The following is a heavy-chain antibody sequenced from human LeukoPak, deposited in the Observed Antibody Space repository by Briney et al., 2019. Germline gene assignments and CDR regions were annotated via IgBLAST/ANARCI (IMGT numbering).Heavy chain of an antibody. CDR1: GFTFSHYS. V-gene: IGHV3-7*01. CDR3: AREVWGPEY. CDR2: IKQDGSDK. J-gene: IGHJ4*02. D-gene: IGHD1-14*01. Sequence: PGGSLRLSCAASGFTFSHYSMHWVRQAPGKGLEWVGNIKQDGSDKNYMDSVKGRFTISRDNTKNSVYLQMSSLRAEDTAVYYCAREVWGPEYWGQGTLVTVSS.